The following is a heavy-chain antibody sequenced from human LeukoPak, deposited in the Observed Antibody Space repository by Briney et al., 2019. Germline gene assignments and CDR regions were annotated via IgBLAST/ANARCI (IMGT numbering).Heavy chain of an antibody. CDR3: ARAPMIVVVFPPRLDF. J-gene: IGHJ4*02. CDR2: INPNTGGT. D-gene: IGHD3-22*01. V-gene: IGHV1-2*02. CDR1: GYTFTGYY. Sequence: APVKVSCKPSGYTFTGYYMHWVRQAPGQGLEWMGWINPNTGGTNYAQKFQGRVTMTSDTSISTAYMELSSLRSDDTTMYYCARAPMIVVVFPPRLDFWGQGTLVTVSS.